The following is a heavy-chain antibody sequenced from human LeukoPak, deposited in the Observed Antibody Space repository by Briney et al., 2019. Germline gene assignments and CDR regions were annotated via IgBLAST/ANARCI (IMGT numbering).Heavy chain of an antibody. Sequence: SETLSLTCTVSGYSISSGYYWGWIRPPPGKGLEWIGSIYHSGGTYYNPSLKSRVTISVDTSKNQFSLKLSSVTAADTAVYYCARVPSLGLDYYYYMDVWGKGTTVTVSS. D-gene: IGHD7-27*01. V-gene: IGHV4-38-2*02. CDR2: IYHSGGT. CDR3: ARVPSLGLDYYYYMDV. J-gene: IGHJ6*03. CDR1: GYSISSGYY.